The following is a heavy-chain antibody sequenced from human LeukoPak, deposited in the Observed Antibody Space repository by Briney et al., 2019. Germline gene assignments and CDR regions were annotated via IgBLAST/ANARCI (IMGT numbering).Heavy chain of an antibody. CDR1: GGSISSYY. CDR2: IYYSGST. J-gene: IGHJ4*02. V-gene: IGHV4-59*01. Sequence: SETLSLTCTVSGGSISSYYWSWIRQPPGKGLEWIGYIYYSGSTNYNPSLKSRVTISVDTSKNQFSLKLSSVTAADTAVYYCARSRYSSGWYDFDYWGQGTLVTVSS. D-gene: IGHD6-19*01. CDR3: ARSRYSSGWYDFDY.